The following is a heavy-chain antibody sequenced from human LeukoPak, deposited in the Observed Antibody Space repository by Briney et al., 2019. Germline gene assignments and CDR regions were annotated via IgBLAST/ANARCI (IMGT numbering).Heavy chain of an antibody. CDR3: ATSRSSYRDDAFDI. V-gene: IGHV1-2*02. CDR2: ISPNSGGT. J-gene: IGHJ3*02. D-gene: IGHD6-6*01. CDR1: GYTFTGHY. Sequence: ASVKVSCKASGYTFTGHYMHWVRQAPGQGLEWMGWISPNSGGTNYAQKFQGRVTMTRDTSISTAYMELSRLRSDDTAVYYCATSRSSYRDDAFDIWGQGTMVTVSS.